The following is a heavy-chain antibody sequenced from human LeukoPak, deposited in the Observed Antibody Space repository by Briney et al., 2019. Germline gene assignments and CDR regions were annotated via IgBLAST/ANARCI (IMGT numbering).Heavy chain of an antibody. CDR1: GFTFSSYA. CDR2: ISGSGGGT. J-gene: IGHJ4*02. V-gene: IGHV3-23*01. Sequence: GGSLRLSCAASGFTFSSYAMSWVRQAPGKGLEWVSSISGSGGGTYYADSVRGRFTISRDNSKNTLYLQMSNLRADDTAVYYCAKVGHVVVVVAASFDCWGQGTLVTVSS. D-gene: IGHD2-15*01. CDR3: AKVGHVVVVVAASFDC.